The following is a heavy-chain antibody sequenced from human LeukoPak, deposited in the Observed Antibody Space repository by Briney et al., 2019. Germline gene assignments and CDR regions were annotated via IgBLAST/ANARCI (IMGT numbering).Heavy chain of an antibody. D-gene: IGHD5-18*01. CDR2: ISSSSSTI. V-gene: IGHV3-48*01. CDR1: GFTFSSYE. CDR3: ARQYSFYYYYYMDV. J-gene: IGHJ6*03. Sequence: GGSLRLSCAASGFTFSSYEMNWVRQAPGKGLEWVSYISSSSSTIYYADSVKGRFTISRDNAKNSLYLQMNSLRAEDTAVYYCARQYSFYYYYYMDVWGKGTTVTVSS.